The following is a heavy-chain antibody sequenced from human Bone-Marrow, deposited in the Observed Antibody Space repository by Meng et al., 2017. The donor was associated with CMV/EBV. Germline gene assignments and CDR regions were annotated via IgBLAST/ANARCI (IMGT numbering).Heavy chain of an antibody. D-gene: IGHD2-21*01. CDR1: GYTFTAHY. V-gene: IGHV1-18*04. J-gene: IGHJ4*02. CDR2: ISVNNGDT. CDR3: ARCCYYGGPDH. Sequence: ASVKVPCKASGYTFTAHYFHWVRQAPGQGLEWMGYISVNNGDTAYAQKFQGRVTMTTNTSTSTVYMELRSLRSDDTAVYNCARCCYYGGPDHWGQGTLVTVAS.